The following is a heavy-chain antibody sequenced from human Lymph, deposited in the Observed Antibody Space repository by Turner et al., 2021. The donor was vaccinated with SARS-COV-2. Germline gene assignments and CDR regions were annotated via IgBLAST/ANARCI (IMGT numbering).Heavy chain of an antibody. Sequence: QVQLVQSGAEVKKPGSSVKVSCKASGGTFSSHVISWVQQAPGQGLEWMGGIIPMFGTATYAQKFQGRVTITADESTSTAYMELTSLRSEDTAVYYCARVGSSVVPYYYYGMDVWGQGTTVTVSS. CDR2: IIPMFGTA. D-gene: IGHD3-22*01. V-gene: IGHV1-69*01. J-gene: IGHJ6*02. CDR1: GGTFSSHV. CDR3: ARVGSSVVPYYYYGMDV.